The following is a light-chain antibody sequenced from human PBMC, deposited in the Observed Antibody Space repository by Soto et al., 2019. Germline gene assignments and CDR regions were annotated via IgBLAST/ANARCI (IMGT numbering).Light chain of an antibody. J-gene: IGLJ2*01. CDR3: CSYAGNYVV. CDR1: SSDVGGYNY. CDR2: DVT. Sequence: QSALTQPRSVSGSPGQSVTISCTGTSSDVGGYNYVSWYQQHLGKAPKLMIYDVTMRPSGVPDRFSGSKSVNTASLTISGLQAEDEADYYCCSYAGNYVVFGGGTKLTVL. V-gene: IGLV2-11*01.